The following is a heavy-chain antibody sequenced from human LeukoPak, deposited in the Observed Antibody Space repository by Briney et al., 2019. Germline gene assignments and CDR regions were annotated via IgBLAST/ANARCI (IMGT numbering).Heavy chain of an antibody. CDR1: GYSFGSFG. D-gene: IGHD3-10*01. CDR2: ISAYNGDT. Sequence: ASVKVSCKGSGYSFGSFGINWVRQAPGQGLEWMGWISAYNGDTNYAQKFQGRVTMTTDTSTSTAYMDLMSLRSDDRAVYYCARGGYYGSGSFPDYWGRGTLVTVSS. V-gene: IGHV1-18*01. J-gene: IGHJ4*02. CDR3: ARGGYYGSGSFPDY.